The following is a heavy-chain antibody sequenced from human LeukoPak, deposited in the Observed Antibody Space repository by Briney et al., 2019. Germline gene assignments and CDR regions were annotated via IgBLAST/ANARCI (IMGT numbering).Heavy chain of an antibody. CDR1: GYTFTSYD. J-gene: IGHJ6*02. Sequence: ASVKVSCKASGYTFTSYDINWVRQATGQGLEWMAWMNPNSGNTGFAQKFQGRVTMTRNTSISTAYMELSSLRSEDTAVYYCARDGGRYQLLYWKLRSGMDVWGQGTTVTVSS. D-gene: IGHD2-2*02. CDR2: MNPNSGNT. V-gene: IGHV1-8*01. CDR3: ARDGGRYQLLYWKLRSGMDV.